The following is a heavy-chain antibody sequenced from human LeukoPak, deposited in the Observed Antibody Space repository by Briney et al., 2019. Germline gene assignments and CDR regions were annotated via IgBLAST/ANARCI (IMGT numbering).Heavy chain of an antibody. D-gene: IGHD3-10*01. CDR3: ARLLLWFGELLGPMDV. J-gene: IGHJ6*03. CDR1: GYSISSGYY. CDR2: INHSGST. Sequence: PSENLSLTCTVSGYSISSGYYWRWIRRPPGKGLEWIGEINHSGSTNYNPSLKSRVTISVDTSKNQFSLKLSSVTAADTAVYYCARLLLWFGELLGPMDVWGKGTTVTISS. V-gene: IGHV4-38-2*02.